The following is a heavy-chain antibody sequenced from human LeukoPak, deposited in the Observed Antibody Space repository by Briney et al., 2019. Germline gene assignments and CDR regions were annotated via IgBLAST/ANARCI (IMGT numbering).Heavy chain of an antibody. Sequence: RSLRLSCAASGFTFSSYGMHWVRQAPGKGLEWVAVIWYDGSNKYYADSVKGRFTIFRDNSKNTLYLQMNSLRAEDTAVYYCARDYAGENWFDPWGQGTLVTVSS. CDR3: ARDYAGENWFDP. D-gene: IGHD3-16*01. CDR1: GFTFSSYG. V-gene: IGHV3-33*01. CDR2: IWYDGSNK. J-gene: IGHJ5*02.